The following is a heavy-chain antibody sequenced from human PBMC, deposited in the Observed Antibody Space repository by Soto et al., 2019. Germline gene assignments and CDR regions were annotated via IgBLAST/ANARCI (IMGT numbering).Heavy chain of an antibody. V-gene: IGHV3-66*01. CDR3: ARDTGPFTSRLMDV. Sequence: PGGSLRLSCAASGFTVSSNYMSWVRQAPGKGLEWVSVIYSGGSTYYADSVKGRFTISRDNSKNTLYLQMNSLRAEDTAVYYCARDTGPFTSRLMDVWGKGTTVTVSS. J-gene: IGHJ6*03. CDR1: GFTVSSNY. CDR2: IYSGGST. D-gene: IGHD3-10*01.